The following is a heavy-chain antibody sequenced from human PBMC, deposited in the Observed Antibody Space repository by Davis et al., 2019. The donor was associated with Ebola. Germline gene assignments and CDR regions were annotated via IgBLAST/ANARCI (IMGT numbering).Heavy chain of an antibody. CDR2: INHSGST. V-gene: IGHV4-34*01. J-gene: IGHJ4*02. CDR3: ARLRGYSGYALDY. CDR1: GGSFSGYY. D-gene: IGHD5-12*01. Sequence: SETLSLTCAVYGGSFSGYYWSWIRQPPGKGLEWIGEINHSGSTNYHPSPKSRVTISVDTSKNQFSLKLSSVTAADTAVYYCARLRGYSGYALDYWGQGTLVTVSS.